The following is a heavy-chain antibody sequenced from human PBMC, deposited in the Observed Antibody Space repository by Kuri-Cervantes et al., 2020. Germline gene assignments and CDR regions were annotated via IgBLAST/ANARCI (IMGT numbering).Heavy chain of an antibody. J-gene: IGHJ5*02. V-gene: IGHV4-4*07. CDR3: ARVHPKGYCSGGSCSPAGWFDP. D-gene: IGHD2-15*01. Sequence: SETLSLTCTVSGGSISSYYWSWIRQPAGKGLEWIGRIYTSGSTNYNPSLKSRVTISVDTSKNQFSLKLSSVTAADTAVYYCARVHPKGYCSGGSCSPAGWFDPWGQGTLVTVSS. CDR2: IYTSGST. CDR1: GGSISSYY.